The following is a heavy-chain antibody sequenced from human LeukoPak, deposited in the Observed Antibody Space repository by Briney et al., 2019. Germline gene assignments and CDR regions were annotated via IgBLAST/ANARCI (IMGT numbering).Heavy chain of an antibody. CDR1: GFTFSIYA. J-gene: IGHJ3*02. D-gene: IGHD2-2*01. V-gene: IGHV3-23*01. CDR2: TSGSGGST. Sequence: GGSLRLSRAASGFTFSIYAMSWVRQAPGKGLEWVSGTSGSGGSTYYADSVEGRFTISRDNSKNTLYLQMNSLRAEDTAVYYCANCQYCSSISDAFGIWGQGTMVTVSS. CDR3: ANCQYCSSISDAFGI.